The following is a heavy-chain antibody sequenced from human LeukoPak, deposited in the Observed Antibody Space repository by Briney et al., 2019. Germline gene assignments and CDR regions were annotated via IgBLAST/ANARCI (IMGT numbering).Heavy chain of an antibody. CDR2: VSRTGGTK. CDR3: ARDRSVSYTDY. D-gene: IGHD1-26*01. J-gene: IGHJ4*02. CDR1: GFTFSNYG. V-gene: IGHV3-33*05. Sequence: GGSLRLSCAASGFTFSNYGMHWVRQAPGKGLEWVAVVSRTGGTKYYGDSVQGRFTISRDNSKNTLYLQMNSLRAEDTAVYYCARDRSVSYTDYWGQGTLVTVSS.